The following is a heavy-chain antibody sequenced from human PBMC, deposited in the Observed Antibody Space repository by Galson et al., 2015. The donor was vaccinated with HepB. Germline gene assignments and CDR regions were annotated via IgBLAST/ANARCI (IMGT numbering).Heavy chain of an antibody. CDR2: ISYDGSNK. CDR3: ARDGGFSIVEVTAPFY. J-gene: IGHJ4*02. V-gene: IGHV3-30-3*01. Sequence: SLRLSCAASGFTFSSYAMHWVRQAPGKGLEWVAVISYDGSNKYYADSVKGRFTISRDNSKNTLYLQMNSLRAEDTAVYYCARDGGFSIVEVTAPFYWGQGTLVTVSS. CDR1: GFTFSSYA. D-gene: IGHD2-21*02.